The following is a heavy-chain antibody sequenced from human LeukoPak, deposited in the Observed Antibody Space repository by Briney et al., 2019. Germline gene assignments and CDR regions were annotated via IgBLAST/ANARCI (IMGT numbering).Heavy chain of an antibody. V-gene: IGHV3-33*01. J-gene: IGHJ4*02. Sequence: GGSLKLSCAASGFTFSSYGMHWVRQAPGKGLEWVAVIWYDGSNKYYADSVKGRFTISRDNSKNTLYLQMNSLRAEDTAVYYCARDGPLKYYYGLGNRDLGLFDYWGQGTLVTVSS. CDR2: IWYDGSNK. CDR1: GFTFSSYG. D-gene: IGHD3-10*01. CDR3: ARDGPLKYYYGLGNRDLGLFDY.